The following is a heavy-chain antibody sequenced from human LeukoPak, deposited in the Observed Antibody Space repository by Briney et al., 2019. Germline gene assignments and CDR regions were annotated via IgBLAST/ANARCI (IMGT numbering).Heavy chain of an antibody. V-gene: IGHV1-8*01. CDR3: SRWIRHSGGYCLYYMDV. D-gene: IGHD1-26*01. Sequence: GASVKVSCKSSGYTFTSYDINWVRQAPGKGVEGMGWMSHKSENKGYEQKFQGRVNMTRDRSKRTVYMELISLTSEATAVYYCSRWIRHSGGYCLYYMDVWGKGTTVTVSS. CDR2: MSHKSENK. J-gene: IGHJ6*03. CDR1: GYTFTSYD.